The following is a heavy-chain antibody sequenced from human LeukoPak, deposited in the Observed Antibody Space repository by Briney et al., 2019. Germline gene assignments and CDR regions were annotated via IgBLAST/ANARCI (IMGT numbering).Heavy chain of an antibody. CDR3: ARGATPFYYYYYMDV. V-gene: IGHV1-46*03. CDR2: INPSGGST. D-gene: IGHD5-12*01. Sequence: ASVKVSCKASGYAFTSYYMHWVRQAPGQGLEWMGIINPSGGSTSYAQKFQGRVTMTRDTSTSTVYMELSSLRSEDTAVYYCARGATPFYYYYYMDVWGKGTTVTVSS. CDR1: GYAFTSYY. J-gene: IGHJ6*03.